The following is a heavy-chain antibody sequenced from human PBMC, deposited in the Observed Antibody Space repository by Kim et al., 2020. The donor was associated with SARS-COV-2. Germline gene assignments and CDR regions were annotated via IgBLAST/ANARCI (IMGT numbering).Heavy chain of an antibody. D-gene: IGHD6-19*01. V-gene: IGHV4-39*01. CDR3: ASLYSSGWYRDY. CDR1: GGSISSSSYY. CDR2: IYYSGST. Sequence: SETLSLTCTVSGGSISSSSYYWGWIRQPPGKGLEWIGSIYYSGSTYYNPSLKSRVTISVDTSKNQFSLKLSSVTAADTAVYYCASLYSSGWYRDYWGQGTLVTVSS. J-gene: IGHJ4*02.